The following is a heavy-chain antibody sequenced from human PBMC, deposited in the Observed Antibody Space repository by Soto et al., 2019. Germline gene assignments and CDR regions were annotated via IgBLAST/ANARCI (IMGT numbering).Heavy chain of an antibody. CDR1: GGSFSGYY. D-gene: IGHD7-27*01. V-gene: IGHV4-34*01. CDR3: ARTEGGPWGAFDI. Sequence: SETLSLTCAVYGGSFSGYYWSWIRQPPGKGLEWIGEINHSGSTNYNPSLKSRVTISVDTSKNQFSLKLSSVTAADTAVYYCARTEGGPWGAFDIWGQGTMVT. J-gene: IGHJ3*02. CDR2: INHSGST.